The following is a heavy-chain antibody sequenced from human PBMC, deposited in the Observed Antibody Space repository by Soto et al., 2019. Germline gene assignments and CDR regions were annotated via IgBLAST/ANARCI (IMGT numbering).Heavy chain of an antibody. V-gene: IGHV4-59*01. Sequence: SETLTLTCTVAGGSISSYYWSWIRQPPGKGLEWIGYIYASGSTNYNPSLKSRITISVDTSKNQFSLKLSSVTAADTAVYYCARGGSTWLEYFQHWGQGTLVTVSS. CDR2: IYASGST. J-gene: IGHJ1*01. D-gene: IGHD6-13*01. CDR1: GGSISSYY. CDR3: ARGGSTWLEYFQH.